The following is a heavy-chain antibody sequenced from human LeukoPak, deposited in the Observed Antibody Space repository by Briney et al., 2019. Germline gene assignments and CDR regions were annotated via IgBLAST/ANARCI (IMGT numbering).Heavy chain of an antibody. Sequence: GGSLRLSCAVSGFIFSDYGFHWVRQAPGKGLEWVAVTRFDGSIKQYADSVKGRFTISRDDSKNTLYLQMNSLKYEDTAVYYSARWGGTRQYFFDYWGRGTLVTVSS. CDR3: ARWGGTRQYFFDY. CDR1: GFIFSDYG. J-gene: IGHJ4*02. V-gene: IGHV3-33*01. D-gene: IGHD1-1*01. CDR2: TRFDGSIK.